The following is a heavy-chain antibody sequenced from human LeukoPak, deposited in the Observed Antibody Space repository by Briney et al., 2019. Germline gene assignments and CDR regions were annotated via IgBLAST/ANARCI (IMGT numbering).Heavy chain of an antibody. D-gene: IGHD3-9*01. V-gene: IGHV3-21*03. CDR3: PRAAYDILTGCFDY. Sequence: GGSLRLSCAASGFTFSSYSMNWVRQAPGKGLEWVSSISSSSSYIYYADSVKGRFTISRDNAENSLYLQMNSLRAEDTAVYFRPRAAYDILTGCFDYWGQGTLVTVSS. CDR2: ISSSSSYI. CDR1: GFTFSSYS. J-gene: IGHJ4*02.